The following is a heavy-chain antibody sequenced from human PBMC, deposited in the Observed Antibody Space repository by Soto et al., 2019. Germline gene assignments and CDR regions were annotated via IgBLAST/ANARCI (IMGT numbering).Heavy chain of an antibody. Sequence: PSETLSLTCTVSGDSISSSNFYWAWIRQPPGKGLEWIGSVNSSGITYYNPSLRSRVTISVDTPKNLFSLKVTSVTAADTAVYYCARSGNSYATGYFDFWGQGIQVTVSS. V-gene: IGHV4-39*02. J-gene: IGHJ4*02. CDR2: VNSSGIT. D-gene: IGHD5-18*01. CDR1: GDSISSSNFY. CDR3: ARSGNSYATGYFDF.